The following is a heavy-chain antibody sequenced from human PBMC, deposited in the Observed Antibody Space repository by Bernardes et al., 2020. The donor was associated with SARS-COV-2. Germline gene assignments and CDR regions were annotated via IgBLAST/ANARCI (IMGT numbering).Heavy chain of an antibody. CDR3: ARHEVVVITTSWFDP. D-gene: IGHD3-22*01. Sequence: SETLSLTCTVSGGSISSSSYYWGWIRQPTGKGLEWIGCIYYSGSTYYNPSLKSRVTISVDTSKNQFSLKLSSVTAADTAVYYCARHEVVVITTSWFDPWGQGTLVTVSS. CDR2: IYYSGST. V-gene: IGHV4-39*01. J-gene: IGHJ5*02. CDR1: GGSISSSSYY.